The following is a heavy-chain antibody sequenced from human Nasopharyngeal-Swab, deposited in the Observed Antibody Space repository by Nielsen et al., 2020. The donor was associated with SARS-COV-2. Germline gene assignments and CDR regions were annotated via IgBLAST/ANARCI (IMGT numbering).Heavy chain of an antibody. V-gene: IGHV4-39*01. CDR3: VRRRFGEEQQNSNYYYYGMDV. Sequence: SETLSLTCTVSGGSISSSSYYWGWIRQPPGKGLEWIGSIYYSGSTYYNPSLKSRVTISVDTSKNQFSLKLSSVTAADTAVYYCVRRRFGEEQQNSNYYYYGMDVWGQGTTVTVSS. CDR1: GGSISSSSYY. CDR2: IYYSGST. D-gene: IGHD3-10*01. J-gene: IGHJ6*02.